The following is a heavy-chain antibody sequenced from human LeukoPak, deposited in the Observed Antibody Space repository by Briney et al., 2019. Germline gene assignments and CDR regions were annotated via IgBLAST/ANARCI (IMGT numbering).Heavy chain of an antibody. Sequence: SETLSLTCAVSGVSFSGSYWSWIRPPPGKGPEWVGEISHTGRTSYNPSLKSRVTISLDTSKNQFSLRLSFVTAADTAVYYCTKTSPGVPLDFWGQGTLVTVSS. D-gene: IGHD7-27*01. CDR3: TKTSPGVPLDF. V-gene: IGHV4-34*01. CDR2: ISHTGRT. J-gene: IGHJ4*02. CDR1: GVSFSGSY.